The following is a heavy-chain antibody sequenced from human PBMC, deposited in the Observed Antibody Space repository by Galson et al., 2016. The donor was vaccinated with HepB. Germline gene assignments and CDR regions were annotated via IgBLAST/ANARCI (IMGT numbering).Heavy chain of an antibody. CDR1: GFPFDEYD. CDR3: ARDRRYSGSSSSSYKGMDV. J-gene: IGHJ6*02. V-gene: IGHV3-20*01. D-gene: IGHD5-12*01. CDR2: IYRNGGIT. Sequence: SLRLSCAASGFPFDEYDMSWVRQVPGKGLEWVSGIYRNGGITGYADSVRGRFTLSRHNARNSTYLQMNSLRVEDTALYPCARDRRYSGSSSSSYKGMDVWGQGTSVFVSS.